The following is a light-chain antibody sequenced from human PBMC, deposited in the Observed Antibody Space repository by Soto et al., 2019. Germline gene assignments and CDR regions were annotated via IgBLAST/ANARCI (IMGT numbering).Light chain of an antibody. V-gene: IGLV2-14*01. CDR1: SSDVGGYNY. Sequence: QSALTQPASVSGSPGQSITISCTGTSSDVGGYNYVSWFQQHPGKAPNLMIYDVYRRPSGVSYRFSGSKSGNTAPLTISGLQAEDEADYYCSSYTTRSTVVFGGGTKLTVL. CDR2: DVY. CDR3: SSYTTRSTVV. J-gene: IGLJ2*01.